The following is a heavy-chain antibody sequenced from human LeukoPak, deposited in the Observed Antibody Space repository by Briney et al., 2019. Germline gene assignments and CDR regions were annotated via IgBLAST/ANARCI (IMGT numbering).Heavy chain of an antibody. CDR1: GYIFTDYY. CDR2: INPNTGDT. J-gene: IGHJ4*02. D-gene: IGHD1-26*01. V-gene: IGHV1-2*02. CDR3: ARGRDLWNSGGHRDSDH. Sequence: ASVKVSCKASGYIFTDYYIHWVRQAPGQGLEWMGWINPNTGDTKYAQKFQGRVTMTRDTSISTAYMELSRLRSDDTVVYYCARGRDLWNSGGHRDSDHWGQGTLVTVSS.